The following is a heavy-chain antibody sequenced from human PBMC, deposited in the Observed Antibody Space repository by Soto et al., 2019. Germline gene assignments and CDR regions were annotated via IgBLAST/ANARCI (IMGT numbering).Heavy chain of an antibody. Sequence: ASVTVSCKASGYTFTGYYMHWVRQAPGQGLEWMGWINPNSGGTNYAQKFQGWVTMTRDTSISTAYMELSRLRSDDTAVYYCARDQDSSSDYYYGMDVSGQGTTVTVSS. CDR3: ARDQDSSSDYYYGMDV. CDR1: GYTFTGYY. V-gene: IGHV1-2*04. J-gene: IGHJ6*02. CDR2: INPNSGGT. D-gene: IGHD6-13*01.